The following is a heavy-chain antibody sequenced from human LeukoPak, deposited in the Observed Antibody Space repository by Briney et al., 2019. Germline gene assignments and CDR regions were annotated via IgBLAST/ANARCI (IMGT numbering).Heavy chain of an antibody. CDR2: ISWDGGST. CDR3: AKDTSRGYNYYYYMDV. CDR1: GFTFDDYT. Sequence: GGSLRLSCATSGFTFDDYTMHWVRQAPGKGLDWVYLISWDGGSTYYGDSVKGRFTISRDNSKNSLYLQMNSLRTEDTALYYCAKDTSRGYNYYYYMDVWGKGTTVTVSS. J-gene: IGHJ6*03. V-gene: IGHV3-43*01. D-gene: IGHD5-12*01.